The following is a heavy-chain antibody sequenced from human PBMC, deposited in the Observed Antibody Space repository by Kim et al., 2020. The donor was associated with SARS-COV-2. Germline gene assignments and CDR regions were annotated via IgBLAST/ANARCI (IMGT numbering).Heavy chain of an antibody. J-gene: IGHJ5*02. CDR2: ISSSSSYI. CDR1: GFTFSSYS. V-gene: IGHV3-21*01. D-gene: IGHD3-10*01. CDR3: ARDLWFGELLRSDWFDP. Sequence: GGSLRLSCAASGFTFSSYSMNWVRQAPGKGLEWVSSISSSSSYIYYADSVKGRFTISRDNAKNSLYLQMNSLRAEDTAVYYCARDLWFGELLRSDWFDPWGQGTLVTVSS.